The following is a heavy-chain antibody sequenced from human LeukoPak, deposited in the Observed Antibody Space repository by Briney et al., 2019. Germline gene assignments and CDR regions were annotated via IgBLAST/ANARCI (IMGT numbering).Heavy chain of an antibody. Sequence: GRSLRLSCAASGFTFSTYGMHWVRQAPGKGLEWVALIWNDGSKKYYADSVKGRFTISRDNSENTLSLQMNSLRAEDTAVYYCARDNWSCSTISCHRLDSWGQGTLVTVSS. CDR2: IWNDGSKK. V-gene: IGHV3-33*01. D-gene: IGHD2-2*01. CDR1: GFTFSTYG. CDR3: ARDNWSCSTISCHRLDS. J-gene: IGHJ4*02.